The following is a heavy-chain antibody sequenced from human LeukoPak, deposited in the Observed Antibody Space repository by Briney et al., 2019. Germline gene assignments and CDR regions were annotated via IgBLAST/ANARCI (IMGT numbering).Heavy chain of an antibody. Sequence: SETLSLTCTVSGGSISSYYWSWIRQPPGKGLEWIGYIYYTGSTNYNPSLKGRVTISLDTSKNQFSLKLSSVTAADTAVYYCARQHDSGWAGFGYWGLGTLVTVSS. V-gene: IGHV4-59*01. CDR1: GGSISSYY. CDR2: IYYTGST. D-gene: IGHD6-19*01. CDR3: ARQHDSGWAGFGY. J-gene: IGHJ4*02.